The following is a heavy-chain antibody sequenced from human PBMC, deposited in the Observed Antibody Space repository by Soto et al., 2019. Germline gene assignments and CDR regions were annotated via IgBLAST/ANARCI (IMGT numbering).Heavy chain of an antibody. CDR1: DGSISSGGYY. J-gene: IGHJ4*02. D-gene: IGHD6-19*01. CDR2: IYYSGST. Sequence: QVQLQESGPGMVKPSQTLSLTCTVSDGSISSGGYYWSWIRQHPGKGLEWIGYIYYSGSTYYNPSLKSRVTISVDTSKNQFSLKLSSVTAADTAVYDCASSPPGIAVAGVSFDYWGQGTLVTVSS. V-gene: IGHV4-31*03. CDR3: ASSPPGIAVAGVSFDY.